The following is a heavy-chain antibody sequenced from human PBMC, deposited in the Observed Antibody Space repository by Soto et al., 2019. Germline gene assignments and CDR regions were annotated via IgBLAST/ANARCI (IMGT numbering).Heavy chain of an antibody. J-gene: IGHJ4*02. CDR1: GDAISNFY. V-gene: IGHV4-59*03. D-gene: IGHD1-20*01. CDR2: VHESGST. CDR3: ARGTRALITSFFAY. Sequence: PSGTLSLTCSVSGDAISNFYWSWSRQTPGRGLEWIGCVHESGSTDYNPSLKGRVTISLHTSKSQFSLSLRSATAADTATYYCARGTRALITSFFAYWGQGIPVTVSS.